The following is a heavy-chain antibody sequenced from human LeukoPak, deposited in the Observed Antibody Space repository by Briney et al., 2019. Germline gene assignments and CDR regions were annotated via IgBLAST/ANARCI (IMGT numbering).Heavy chain of an antibody. Sequence: SPSETLSLTCTVSGGSISTYYWSWIRQPPGKGLEWIGYIYYNGGTDYNPSLKSRVTISIDTSKNQFSLKLSSVTAADTAVYYCARGSDYYYSSGYRNYFDPWGQGTLVTVSS. D-gene: IGHD3-22*01. V-gene: IGHV4-59*01. CDR3: ARGSDYYYSSGYRNYFDP. J-gene: IGHJ5*02. CDR2: IYYNGGT. CDR1: GGSISTYY.